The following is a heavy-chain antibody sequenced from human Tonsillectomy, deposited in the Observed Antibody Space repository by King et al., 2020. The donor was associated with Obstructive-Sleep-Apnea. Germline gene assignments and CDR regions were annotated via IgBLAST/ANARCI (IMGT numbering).Heavy chain of an antibody. J-gene: IGHJ4*02. CDR2: IHHSGRT. V-gene: IGHV4-4*02. Sequence: QLQESGPGLVKPSETLSLICDVSGDSISSDKWWTWVRQAPGMGLEWIGEIHHSGRTNYNPSLKSRVSISVDKSKNQFSLKLSSVTAADTGVYYCARGGDWKFDYWGQGTLVTVSS. CDR1: GDSISSDKW. CDR3: ARGGDWKFDY. D-gene: IGHD2-21*02.